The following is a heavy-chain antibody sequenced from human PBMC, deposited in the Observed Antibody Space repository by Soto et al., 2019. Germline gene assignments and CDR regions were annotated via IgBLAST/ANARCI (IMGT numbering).Heavy chain of an antibody. CDR1: GFSLSTSGVG. J-gene: IGHJ6*03. Sequence: ESGPTLVNPTQTLTLTCTFSGFSLSTSGVGVGWIRQPPGKALEWLALIYWDDDKRYSPSLKSRLTITKDTSKNQVVLTMTSMDLVVTAKYYCPSPAAGRNYMDVGGKGTRVPVS. CDR3: PSPAAGRNYMDV. D-gene: IGHD6-25*01. CDR2: IYWDDDK. V-gene: IGHV2-5*02.